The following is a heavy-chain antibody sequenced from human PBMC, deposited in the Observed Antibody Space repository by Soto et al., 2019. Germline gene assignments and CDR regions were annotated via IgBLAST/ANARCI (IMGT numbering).Heavy chain of an antibody. CDR3: AAVPVLRFLKWLPAYFDY. J-gene: IGHJ4*02. CDR1: GFMFTSSA. Sequence: SVKVSCKTSGFMFTSSAVQWVRQARGQRLEWIGWLVVGSGNTHYAQHFQERVTLTRDMYTCTAYMELSSLRSEDTAVYYCAAVPVLRFLKWLPAYFDYWGQGTLVTVSS. CDR2: LVVGSGNT. V-gene: IGHV1-58*01. D-gene: IGHD3-3*01.